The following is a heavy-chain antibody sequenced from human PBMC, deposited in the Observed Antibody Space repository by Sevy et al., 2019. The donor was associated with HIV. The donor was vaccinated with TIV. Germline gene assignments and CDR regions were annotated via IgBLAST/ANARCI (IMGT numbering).Heavy chain of an antibody. J-gene: IGHJ4*02. CDR3: AKDHGSTVTTPFYY. CDR2: ISCSGGST. Sequence: GGSLRLSCAASGFTFSSYAMSWVRQAPGKGLEWVSAISCSGGSTYYADSVKGRFTISRDNSKNTLYLQMNSLRAEDTAVYYCAKDHGSTVTTPFYYWGQGTLVTVSS. CDR1: GFTFSSYA. D-gene: IGHD4-4*01. V-gene: IGHV3-23*01.